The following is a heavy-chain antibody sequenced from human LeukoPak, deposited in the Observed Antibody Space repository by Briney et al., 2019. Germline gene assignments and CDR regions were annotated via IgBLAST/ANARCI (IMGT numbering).Heavy chain of an antibody. D-gene: IGHD3-22*01. J-gene: IGHJ4*02. V-gene: IGHV4-4*07. CDR2: IYTSGRT. CDR3: ARGWYDSSGYYWYFDY. Sequence: PSETLSLTCTVSGGSISSYYWSWVRQPAGKGLEWIGRIYTSGRTNYNPSLKSRFTMSVDTSKTQFSLKLSSVTAADTAVYYCARGWYDSSGYYWYFDYWGQGTLVTVSS. CDR1: GGSISSYY.